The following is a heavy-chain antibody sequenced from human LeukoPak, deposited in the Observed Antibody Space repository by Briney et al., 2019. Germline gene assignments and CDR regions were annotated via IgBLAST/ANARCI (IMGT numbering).Heavy chain of an antibody. V-gene: IGHV4-34*01. D-gene: IGHD2-2*01. J-gene: IGHJ4*02. Sequence: SETLSLTCAVYGGSFSGYYWSWIRQPPGKGLEWIGEINHSGSTNYNPSLKSRVTISVDTSKNQFSLELSSVTAADTAVYYCARVVPAAPLGDYWGQGTLVTVSS. CDR3: ARVVPAAPLGDY. CDR1: GGSFSGYY. CDR2: INHSGST.